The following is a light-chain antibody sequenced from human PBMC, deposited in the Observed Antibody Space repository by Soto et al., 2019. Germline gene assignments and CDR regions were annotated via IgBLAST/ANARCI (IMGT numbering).Light chain of an antibody. CDR3: QQRSNWPLT. V-gene: IGKV3D-20*02. Sequence: EIVLTQSPGTLSLSPGERAALSCRASQSLSSTNLAWYQQRPGQAPRLLIYGASSRATGIPDRFSGSGSGTDFTLIISRLEPEDFGVYYCQQRSNWPLTFGGGTKVEIK. J-gene: IGKJ4*01. CDR2: GAS. CDR1: QSLSSTN.